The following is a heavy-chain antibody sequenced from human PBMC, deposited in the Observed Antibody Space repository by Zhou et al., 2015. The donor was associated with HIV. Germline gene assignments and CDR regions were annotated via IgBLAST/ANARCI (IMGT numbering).Heavy chain of an antibody. J-gene: IGHJ3*02. CDR2: ISYDGTNT. Sequence: QVQLVESGGGVVQPGRSLRLSCAASEFTFSRYTMHWVRQAPGKGLEWVALISYDGTNTYYADSVKGRFTISRDTSKNTLYLQMNSLRAEDTAVYYCAREGIVGATGAFDIWGQGTLVTVSS. CDR3: AREGIVGATGAFDI. CDR1: EFTFSRYT. D-gene: IGHD1-26*01. V-gene: IGHV3-30-3*01.